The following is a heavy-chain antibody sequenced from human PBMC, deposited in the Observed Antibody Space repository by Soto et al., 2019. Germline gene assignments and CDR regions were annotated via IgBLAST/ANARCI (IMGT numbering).Heavy chain of an antibody. D-gene: IGHD3-22*01. J-gene: IGHJ3*02. Sequence: GESLKISCKVSVYSFTSYWISWVRQMPGKGLEWMGRIDPSDSYTNYSPSFQGHVTISADKSISTAYLQWSSLKASDTAMYYCASAYYYDSSGYYWNDAFDIWGQGTMVTVSS. CDR2: IDPSDSYT. V-gene: IGHV5-10-1*01. CDR3: ASAYYYDSSGYYWNDAFDI. CDR1: VYSFTSYW.